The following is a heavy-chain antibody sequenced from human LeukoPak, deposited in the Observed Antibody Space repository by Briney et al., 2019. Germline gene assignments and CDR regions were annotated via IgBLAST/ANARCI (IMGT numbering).Heavy chain of an antibody. CDR3: ARHEQQLVLYYFDY. D-gene: IGHD6-13*01. CDR1: GGSISSRSYY. V-gene: IGHV4-39*01. Sequence: PSETLSLTCTVSGGSISSRSYYWGWIRQPPGKGLEWIGSMYYKGNTYLNPSLKSRVTISVDTSKNQFSLKLSSVTAADTAVYYCARHEQQLVLYYFDYWGQGTLVTVSS. CDR2: MYYKGNT. J-gene: IGHJ4*02.